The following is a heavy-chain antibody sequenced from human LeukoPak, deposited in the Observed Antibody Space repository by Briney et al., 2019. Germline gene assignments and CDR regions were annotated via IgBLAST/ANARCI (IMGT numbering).Heavy chain of an antibody. CDR1: GGSFSGYY. V-gene: IGHV4-59*08. CDR2: IYYSGST. J-gene: IGHJ3*02. CDR3: ARQILTTYGDYSAFDI. D-gene: IGHD4-17*01. Sequence: SETLSLTCAVYGGSFSGYYWSWIRQPPGKGLEWIGYIYYSGSTNYNPSLKSRVTISVDTSKNQFSLKLSSVTAADTTVYYCARQILTTYGDYSAFDIWGQGTMVTVSS.